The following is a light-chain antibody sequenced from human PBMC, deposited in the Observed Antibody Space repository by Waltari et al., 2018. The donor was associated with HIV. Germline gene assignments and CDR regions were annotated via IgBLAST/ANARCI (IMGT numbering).Light chain of an antibody. V-gene: IGLV2-8*01. Sequence: QSALTQPPPASGSPGQSVTISCTGTSSDAGGSKHVSWYQQHPGKAPKLMIYEVNKRPSGVPDRFSGSKSANTASLTVSGLQADDEADYYCNSYAGSNNWVFGGGTKLTVL. CDR1: SSDAGGSKH. CDR2: EVN. CDR3: NSYAGSNNWV. J-gene: IGLJ3*02.